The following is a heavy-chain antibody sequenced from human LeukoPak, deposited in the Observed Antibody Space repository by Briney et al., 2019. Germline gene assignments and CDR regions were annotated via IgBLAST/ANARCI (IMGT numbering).Heavy chain of an antibody. CDR1: GYSFTNYW. D-gene: IGHD3-22*01. J-gene: IGHJ4*02. CDR3: ARLPYYDTSGYLDY. V-gene: IGHV5-51*01. CDR2: IYPGDSDT. Sequence: GESLKISCNGSGYSFTNYWNGWVRQMPGEGLEWMGIIYPGDSDTRYSPSFQGQVTISVDKSNNNAYLQRSRLKASDTAMYYCARLPYYDTSGYLDYWGQGTLVIVSS.